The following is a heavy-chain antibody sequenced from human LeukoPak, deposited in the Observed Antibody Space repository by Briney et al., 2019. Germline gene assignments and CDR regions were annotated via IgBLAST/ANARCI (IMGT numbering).Heavy chain of an antibody. D-gene: IGHD6-6*01. CDR1: GYTLTGYY. CDR3: ARVFGYSSSSRAPYYYYGMDV. CDR2: INPNSGGT. V-gene: IGHV1-2*02. J-gene: IGHJ6*02. Sequence: ASVKVSCKASGYTLTGYYMHWVRQAPGQGLEWMGWINPNSGGTNYAQKFQGRVTMTRDTSISTAYMELSRLRSDDTAVYYCARVFGYSSSSRAPYYYYGMDVWGQGTTVTVSS.